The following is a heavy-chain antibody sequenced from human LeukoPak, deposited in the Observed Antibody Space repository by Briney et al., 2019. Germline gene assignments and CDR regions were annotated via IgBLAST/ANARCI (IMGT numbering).Heavy chain of an antibody. CDR2: IYYSGST. CDR3: ARGTDSSGWYGVSFDY. V-gene: IGHV4-59*01. D-gene: IGHD6-19*01. Sequence: PSETLSLTCTVSGGSISCYYWSWIRQPPGKGLEWIGYIYYSGSTNYNPSLRSRVTISVDTSKNQFSLKLSSVTAADTAVYYCARGTDSSGWYGVSFDYWGQGTLVTVSS. J-gene: IGHJ4*02. CDR1: GGSISCYY.